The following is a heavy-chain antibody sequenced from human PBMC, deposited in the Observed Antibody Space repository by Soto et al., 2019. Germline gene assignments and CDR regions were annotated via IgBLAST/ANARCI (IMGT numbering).Heavy chain of an antibody. V-gene: IGHV1-18*01. J-gene: IGHJ5*02. CDR1: WSNFHIDG. Sequence: SFTAAWSNFHIDGINLGRQAPGQGLELMGWISAYDGKTTYAEKFQGRVTMTTDASTSTAYMELRSLRSDDTAVYYCARDPHEYWTSYWFDPWGQGTLVTVSS. CDR2: ISAYDGKT. D-gene: IGHD3-3*01. CDR3: ARDPHEYWTSYWFDP.